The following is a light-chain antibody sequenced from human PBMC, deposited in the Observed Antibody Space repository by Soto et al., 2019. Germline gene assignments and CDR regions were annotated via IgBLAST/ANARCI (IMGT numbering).Light chain of an antibody. CDR2: QTS. V-gene: IGKV3-11*01. CDR1: QYINTR. J-gene: IGKJ1*01. Sequence: EIVLTQSPATLSSFPGDRVTLSCRASQYINTRLAWYQHRPGQAPRLLIYQTSPRAAGIPARFSASGSGTDFTLTISDVQPEGFALYYCHQRQSWPRTFGQGTKVDIK. CDR3: HQRQSWPRT.